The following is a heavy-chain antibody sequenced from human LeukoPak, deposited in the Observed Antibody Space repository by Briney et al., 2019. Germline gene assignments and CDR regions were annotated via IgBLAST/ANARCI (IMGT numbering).Heavy chain of an antibody. Sequence: SETLSLTCTVSGGSISSYYWSWIRQPAGKGLEWIGRIYTSGSTNYNPSLKSRVTMSVDTSKNQSSLKLSSVTAADTAVYYCASALEARDAFDIWGQGTMVTVSS. CDR1: GGSISSYY. J-gene: IGHJ3*02. CDR3: ASALEARDAFDI. CDR2: IYTSGST. V-gene: IGHV4-4*07.